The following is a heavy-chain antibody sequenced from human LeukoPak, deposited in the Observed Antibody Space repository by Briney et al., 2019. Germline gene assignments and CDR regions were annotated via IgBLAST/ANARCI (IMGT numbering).Heavy chain of an antibody. D-gene: IGHD1-26*01. CDR2: INGSGKT. J-gene: IGHJ4*02. CDR3: ARVMGAANFDY. V-gene: IGHV4-34*01. Sequence: SESLSLTCAVSGGSFSAFHWTWIRQPPGQGLEWIGEINGSGKTNYNPSLKSRVTISVDTSKNQFSLKMTSVTAADTAVYYCARVMGAANFDYWGQGTLVTVSS. CDR1: GGSFSAFH.